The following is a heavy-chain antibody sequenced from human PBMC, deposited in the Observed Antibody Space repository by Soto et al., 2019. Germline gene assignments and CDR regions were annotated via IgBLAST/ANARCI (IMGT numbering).Heavy chain of an antibody. D-gene: IGHD2-8*02. CDR2: INHSGST. CDR3: ARDKITGLFDY. Sequence: QVQLQQWGAGLLKPSETLSLTCAVYGGSFSGYYWTWIRQPPGTGLGWIGEINHSGSTNYNPSLKRRVTISVDTSQNQFSLKLTSVTAADTAVYYCARDKITGLFDYWGQGTLVTVSS. CDR1: GGSFSGYY. V-gene: IGHV4-34*01. J-gene: IGHJ4*02.